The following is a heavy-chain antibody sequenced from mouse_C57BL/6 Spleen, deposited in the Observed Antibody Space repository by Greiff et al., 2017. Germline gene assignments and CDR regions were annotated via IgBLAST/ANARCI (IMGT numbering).Heavy chain of an antibody. J-gene: IGHJ2*01. CDR1: GYTFTSYW. D-gene: IGHD1-1*01. Sequence: QVQLQQPGAELVKPGASVKLSCKASGYTFTSYWMQWVKQRPGQGLEWIGEIDPSDSYTNYKQKFKGKATLTVDTSSSTAYMQLSSLTSECSAVYYCARSYYYGSSFFDYWGQGTTLTVSS. CDR3: ARSYYYGSSFFDY. CDR2: IDPSDSYT. V-gene: IGHV1-50*01.